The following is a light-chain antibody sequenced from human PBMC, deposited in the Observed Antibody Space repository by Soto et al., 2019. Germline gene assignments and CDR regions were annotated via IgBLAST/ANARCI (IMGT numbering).Light chain of an antibody. CDR2: AAS. V-gene: IGKV3-20*01. Sequence: IVLTQSPATLSLSLGDTGTISCRASQTVRGAFLAWYQQKPGQTPRLLIYAASERAIGLPDRFSGSGSGTEFTLTLSGLEAETFAVYFCLQFDNSRTFGQGTKVEIK. CDR1: QTVRGAF. J-gene: IGKJ1*01. CDR3: LQFDNSRT.